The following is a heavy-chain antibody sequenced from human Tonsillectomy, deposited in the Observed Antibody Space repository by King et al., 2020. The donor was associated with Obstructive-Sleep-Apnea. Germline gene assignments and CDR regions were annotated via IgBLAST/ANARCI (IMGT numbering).Heavy chain of an antibody. CDR3: TTSGWLHQEDY. J-gene: IGHJ4*02. CDR2: IRSKLYGGTT. V-gene: IGHV3-49*03. CDR1: GFTFGAYA. D-gene: IGHD5-24*01. Sequence: VQLVESGGGLVQPGRSLRLSCTASGFTFGAYAMSWFRQAPGKGLEWVGFIRSKLYGGTTEYAASVKGRFTISRDDSKTIAYLQMSSLKTEDTPVYYCTTSGWLHQEDYWGQGTLVTVSS.